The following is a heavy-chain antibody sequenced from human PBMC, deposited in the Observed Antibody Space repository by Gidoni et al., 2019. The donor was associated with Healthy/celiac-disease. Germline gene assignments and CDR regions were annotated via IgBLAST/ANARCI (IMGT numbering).Heavy chain of an antibody. CDR2: ISSSSSYI. Sequence: EVQLVESGGGLVKPGGSLRLSCAASGFTFSSYSMNWVRQAPGKGLEWVSSISSSSSYIYYADSVKGRFTISRDNAKNSLYLQMNSLRAEDTAVYYCARDLVGQDYYYMDVWGKGTTVTVSS. V-gene: IGHV3-21*01. CDR3: ARDLVGQDYYYMDV. J-gene: IGHJ6*03. CDR1: GFTFSSYS.